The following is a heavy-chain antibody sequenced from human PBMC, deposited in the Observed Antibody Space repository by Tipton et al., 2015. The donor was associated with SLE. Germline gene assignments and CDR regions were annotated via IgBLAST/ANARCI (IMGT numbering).Heavy chain of an antibody. CDR1: GGSFSGYY. V-gene: IGHV4-59*13. CDR2: MYYSGSN. Sequence: TLSLTCAVYGGSFSGYYWSWIRQPPGKGLEWIGYMYYSGSNSYNPSLKSRVTISVDTSKNQFSLKLSSVTAADTAVYYCARDARGSSHFDYWGQGTLVTVSS. J-gene: IGHJ4*02. CDR3: ARDARGSSHFDY. D-gene: IGHD2-15*01.